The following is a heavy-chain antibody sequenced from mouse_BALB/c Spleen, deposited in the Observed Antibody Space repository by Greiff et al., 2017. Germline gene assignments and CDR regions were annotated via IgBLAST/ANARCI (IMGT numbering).Heavy chain of an antibody. CDR2: IDPSDSYT. Sequence: VQLQQPGAELVKPGASVKLSCKASGYTFTSYWMHWVKQRPGQGLEWIGEIDPSDSYTNYNQKFKGKATLTVDKSSSTAYMQLSSLTSEDSAVYYCARRGLLRYFDVWGAGTTVTVSS. CDR1: GYTFTSYW. CDR3: ARRGLLRYFDV. V-gene: IGHV1-69*02. J-gene: IGHJ1*01. D-gene: IGHD2-3*01.